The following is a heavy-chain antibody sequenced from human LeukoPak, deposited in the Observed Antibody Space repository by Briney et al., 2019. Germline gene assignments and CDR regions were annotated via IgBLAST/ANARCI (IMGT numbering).Heavy chain of an antibody. V-gene: IGHV3-23*01. J-gene: IGHJ4*02. CDR3: ATEAVAGTGRDLDH. D-gene: IGHD6-19*01. CDR1: GFTFSSYP. Sequence: PGGSLRLSCAASGFTFSSYPMSWVRQAPGKGLGWVSAIIGSGGSTYYADSVKGRFTISRDNSKNTLYLQMNSLTAEDTAVYYCATEAVAGTGRDLDHWGQGTLVTVSS. CDR2: IIGSGGST.